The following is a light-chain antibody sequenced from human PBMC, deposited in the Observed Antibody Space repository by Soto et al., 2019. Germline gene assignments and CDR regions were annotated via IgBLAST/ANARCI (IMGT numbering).Light chain of an antibody. CDR1: SSDVGIYNY. Sequence: QAVVTQPASVSGSPGQSIAISCTGSSSDVGIYNYVSWYQQHPGKVPKLIIYEVSNRPSGVSNRFSGSKSGNTASLTISGLQAEDAADYYCSSYTTSSTRVFGTGTKLTVL. CDR3: SSYTTSSTRV. CDR2: EVS. V-gene: IGLV2-14*01. J-gene: IGLJ1*01.